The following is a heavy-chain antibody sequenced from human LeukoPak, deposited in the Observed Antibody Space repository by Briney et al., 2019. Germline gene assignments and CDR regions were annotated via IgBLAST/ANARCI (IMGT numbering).Heavy chain of an antibody. CDR3: ARGYYDSSGYWLSYFDY. Sequence: SETLSLTCTVSGGSINSKNYYWGWIRQPPGKGLEWIGSIYYTGSTYYNPSLKSRVTISVDTSKNQFSLKLSSVTAADTAVYYCARGYYDSSGYWLSYFDYWGQGTLVTVSS. V-gene: IGHV4-39*01. CDR2: IYYTGST. J-gene: IGHJ4*02. CDR1: GGSINSKNYY. D-gene: IGHD3-22*01.